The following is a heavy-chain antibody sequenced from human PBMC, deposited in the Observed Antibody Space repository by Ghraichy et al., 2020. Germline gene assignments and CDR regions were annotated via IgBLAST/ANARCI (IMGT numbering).Heavy chain of an antibody. CDR1: GFTFSSYA. CDR3: AKREKKLGAPLYYYGMDV. V-gene: IGHV3-23*01. Sequence: GGSLRLSCAASGFTFSSYAMSWVRQAPGKGLEWVSAISGSGGSTYYADSVKGRFTISRDNSKNTLYLQMNSLRAEDTAVYYCAKREKKLGAPLYYYGMDVWGQGTTVTVSS. J-gene: IGHJ6*02. CDR2: ISGSGGST. D-gene: IGHD1-26*01.